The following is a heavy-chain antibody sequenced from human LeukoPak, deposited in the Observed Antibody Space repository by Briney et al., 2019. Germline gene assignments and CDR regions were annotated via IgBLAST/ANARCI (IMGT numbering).Heavy chain of an antibody. Sequence: ASVEVSCKASGYTFSNYNMYWVRQAPGQGLEWMGIINPSDGSTKYAQKFQGRVIMTRDTSTSTVYMHLSSLRSEDTAVYYCARYSANVGRTVTPFGGKKGFEYWGQGTLVTVSS. CDR3: ARYSANVGRTVTPFGGKKGFEY. V-gene: IGHV1-46*01. CDR2: INPSDGST. D-gene: IGHD3-16*01. J-gene: IGHJ4*02. CDR1: GYTFSNYN.